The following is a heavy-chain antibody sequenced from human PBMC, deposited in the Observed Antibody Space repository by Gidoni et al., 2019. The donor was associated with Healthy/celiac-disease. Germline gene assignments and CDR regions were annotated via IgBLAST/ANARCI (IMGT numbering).Heavy chain of an antibody. CDR1: GFTFSSYA. Sequence: EVQLLESGGGLVQPGGSLRLSCAASGFTFSSYAMRWVRQAPGKGLEWVSAISGSGGSTYYADSVKGRFTISRDNSKNTLYLQMNSLRAEDTAVYYCAKLGDIVVVVAAMDVWGKGTTVTVSS. CDR3: AKLGDIVVVVAAMDV. D-gene: IGHD2-15*01. J-gene: IGHJ6*03. CDR2: ISGSGGST. V-gene: IGHV3-23*01.